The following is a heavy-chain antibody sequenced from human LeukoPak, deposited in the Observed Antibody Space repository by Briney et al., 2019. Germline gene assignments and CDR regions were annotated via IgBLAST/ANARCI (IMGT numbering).Heavy chain of an antibody. CDR3: AKSRWGADYAFDI. CDR1: GFTLSGYS. D-gene: IGHD3-16*01. J-gene: IGHJ3*02. CDR2: ISYDGSNK. V-gene: IGHV3-30*18. Sequence: GGSLRLSCAASGFTLSGYSMNWVRQAPGKGLEWVAVISYDGSNKYYADSVKGRFTISRDNSKNTLYLQMNSLRAEDTAVYYCAKSRWGADYAFDIWGQGTMVTVSS.